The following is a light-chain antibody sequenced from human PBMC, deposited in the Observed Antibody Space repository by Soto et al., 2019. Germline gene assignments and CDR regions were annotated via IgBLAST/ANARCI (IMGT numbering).Light chain of an antibody. J-gene: IGLJ2*01. CDR2: DVS. Sequence: QPASVSGSPGQSITISCTGTSSDVGAYNCVSWYQQHPGKAPKLMIYDVSNRPSGISNRFSGSKSGNTASLTISGLQAEDEADYYCSSYTSSSTLVFGGGTKLTVL. V-gene: IGLV2-14*01. CDR1: SSDVGAYNC. CDR3: SSYTSSSTLV.